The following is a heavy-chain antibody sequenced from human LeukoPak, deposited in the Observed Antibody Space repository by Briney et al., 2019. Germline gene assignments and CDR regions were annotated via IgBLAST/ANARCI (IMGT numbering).Heavy chain of an antibody. V-gene: IGHV1-69*02. CDR3: ARAQGHTNFDY. D-gene: IGHD2-21*01. J-gene: IGHJ4*02. Sequence: SVTVSCKASGGTFSSYTISWVRQAPGQGLEWMGRIIPILGIANYAQKFQGRVTITADKSTSTAYMELSSLRSEDTAVYYCARAQGHTNFDYWGQGTLVTVSS. CDR1: GGTFSSYT. CDR2: IIPILGIA.